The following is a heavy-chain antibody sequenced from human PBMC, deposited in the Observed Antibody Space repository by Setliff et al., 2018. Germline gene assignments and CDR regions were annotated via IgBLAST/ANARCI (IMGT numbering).Heavy chain of an antibody. V-gene: IGHV3-48*03. J-gene: IGHJ5*02. D-gene: IGHD2-15*01. CDR2: INSGGTKI. CDR3: ARTCSGSGYYAGPES. CDR1: GFFFRSYE. Sequence: GGSLRLSCAASGFFFRSYEMNWVRQTPGKGLEWVSYINSGGTKIYYADSVEGRFTISRDNSKNTLYLQMNSLRPEDTAVYYCARTCSGSGYYAGPESWGQGTPVTVSS.